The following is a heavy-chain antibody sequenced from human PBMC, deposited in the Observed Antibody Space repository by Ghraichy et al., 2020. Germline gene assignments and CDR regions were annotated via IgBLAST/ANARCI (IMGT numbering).Heavy chain of an antibody. Sequence: LRLSCTVSGDSISSGAYSWSWIRQPPGKGLEWIGYMYLSGSTYYNLSLKSRVTISIDRSKHQFSLKMSSVTAADTAVYYCARGGFFSYAFDVWGQGTMVTVPS. J-gene: IGHJ3*01. CDR3: ARGGFFSYAFDV. V-gene: IGHV4-30-2*01. CDR1: GDSISSGAYS. CDR2: MYLSGST. D-gene: IGHD2/OR15-2a*01.